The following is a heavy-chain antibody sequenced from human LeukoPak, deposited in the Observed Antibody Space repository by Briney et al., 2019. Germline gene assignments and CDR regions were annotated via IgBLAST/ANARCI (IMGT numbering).Heavy chain of an antibody. V-gene: IGHV3-74*01. J-gene: IGHJ3*01. D-gene: IGHD1-26*01. CDR2: INGDATTT. CDR1: GFSISSYW. CDR3: TRDFIVGADTVALDV. Sequence: GGSLRLSCAASGFSISSYWMHWVRQAPGEGLLWVSRINGDATTTTYADSVKGRFTISRDYAKNTLYLQMNSLRAEDTAVYYCTRDFIVGADTVALDVWGQGTTVTVSS.